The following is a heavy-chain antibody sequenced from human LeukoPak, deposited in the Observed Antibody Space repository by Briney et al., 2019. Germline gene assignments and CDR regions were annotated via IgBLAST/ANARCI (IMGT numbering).Heavy chain of an antibody. V-gene: IGHV3-7*01. D-gene: IGHD3-22*01. CDR3: ARGPTMKMDV. CDR1: GFTFSRYW. Sequence: GGSLRLSCAASGFTFSRYWMHWVRQALGKGLEWVANTKQDGSEKYYVDSVKGRFTISRDNSKNSLYLQMNSLRAEDTAVYYCARGPTMKMDVWGKGTTVTVSS. CDR2: TKQDGSEK. J-gene: IGHJ6*04.